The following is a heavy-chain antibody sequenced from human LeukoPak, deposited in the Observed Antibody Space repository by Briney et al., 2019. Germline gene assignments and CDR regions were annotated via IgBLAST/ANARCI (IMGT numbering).Heavy chain of an antibody. Sequence: SETLSVTCSVSGGSIISYYWSWIRQPRGKGLEWIGYIYYSGSTNYNPSLKSRATISVDTSKNQFSLKLSSVTAADMAVYYCAKAVVVSTTRLGPFDTWGQGTMVTVSS. CDR2: IYYSGST. D-gene: IGHD3-22*01. CDR1: GGSIISYY. V-gene: IGHV4-59*08. J-gene: IGHJ3*02. CDR3: AKAVVVSTTRLGPFDT.